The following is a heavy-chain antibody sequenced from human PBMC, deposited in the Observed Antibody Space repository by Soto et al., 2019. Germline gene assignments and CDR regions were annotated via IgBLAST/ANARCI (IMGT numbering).Heavy chain of an antibody. Sequence: EVQLVETGGGLIQPGRYLRLSCAASGFTVNSNYMSWVRQAPGKGLEWVSVIYSGGTTVYADSVKGRFTISRDSSKNTLYLRMNSLRVEDTAMYYCAREMGTPVVDAHNHCDAFDIWGLGTMVTVSS. CDR3: AREMGTPVVDAHNHCDAFDI. CDR1: GFTVNSNY. J-gene: IGHJ3*02. CDR2: IYSGGTT. D-gene: IGHD2-15*01. V-gene: IGHV3-53*02.